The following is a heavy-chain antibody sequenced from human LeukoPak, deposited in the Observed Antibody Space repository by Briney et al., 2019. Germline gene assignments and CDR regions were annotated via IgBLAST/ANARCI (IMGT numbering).Heavy chain of an antibody. CDR2: IKQDGSEK. J-gene: IGHJ5*02. CDR1: GFTFSSYW. D-gene: IGHD5-18*01. CDR3: ARGQRGIQLWQQNWFDP. V-gene: IGHV3-7*01. Sequence: GGSLRLSCAASGFTFSSYWMSWVRQAPGKGLEWVANIKQDGSEKYYVDSVKGRFTISRDNAKNSLYLQMNSLRAEDTAVYYCARGQRGIQLWQQNWFDPWGQGTLVTVSS.